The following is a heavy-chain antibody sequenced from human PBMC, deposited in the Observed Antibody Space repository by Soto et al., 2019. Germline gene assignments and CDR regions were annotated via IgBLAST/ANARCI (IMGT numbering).Heavy chain of an antibody. Sequence: QVQLQESGPGLVKPSETLSLTCTVSGGFISSYYWSWIRQPPGKGLEWIGYIYYSGSTNYNPSLKSRVTISVDTSKNQFSLKLSSVTAADTAVYYCARGPESCSGCTQSGIDYWGQGTLVTVSS. CDR1: GGFISSYY. J-gene: IGHJ4*02. CDR3: ARGPESCSGCTQSGIDY. D-gene: IGHD2-15*01. CDR2: IYYSGST. V-gene: IGHV4-59*01.